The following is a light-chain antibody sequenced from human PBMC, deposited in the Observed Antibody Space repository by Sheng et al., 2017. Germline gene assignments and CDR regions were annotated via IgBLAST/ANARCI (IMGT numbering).Light chain of an antibody. Sequence: EIVLTQSPGTLSLSPGERSXPPPRRASQSVGSSSLAWFQQKPGQPPRLLIYGASSGATGIPGRFSGSGSGTDFTLTISRLEPQDFAVYYCQQYGSFPITFGQGTRLDIK. CDR3: QQYGSFPIT. CDR1: QSVGSSS. V-gene: IGKV3-20*01. CDR2: GAS. J-gene: IGKJ5*01.